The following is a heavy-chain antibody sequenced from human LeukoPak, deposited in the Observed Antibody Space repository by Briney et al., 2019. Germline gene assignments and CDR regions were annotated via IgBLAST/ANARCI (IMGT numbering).Heavy chain of an antibody. J-gene: IGHJ4*02. CDR1: GFTFSSYW. Sequence: GGSLRLSCAASGFTFSSYWMSWVRQAPGKGLEWVANIKQDGSEKYYVDSVKGRFTISRDNAKNSLYLQMNSLGAEDTAVYYCARETRSGYYHYFDYWGQGTLVTVSS. V-gene: IGHV3-7*01. D-gene: IGHD3-3*01. CDR3: ARETRSGYYHYFDY. CDR2: IKQDGSEK.